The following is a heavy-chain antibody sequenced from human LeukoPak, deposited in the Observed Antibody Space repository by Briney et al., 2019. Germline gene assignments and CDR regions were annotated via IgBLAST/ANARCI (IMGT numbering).Heavy chain of an antibody. CDR3: ANSYYDILTGQDDHDY. CDR2: ISSSSSYI. CDR1: GFTFSSYS. J-gene: IGHJ4*02. D-gene: IGHD3-9*01. Sequence: PGGSLRLSCAASGFTFSSYSMNWVRQAPGKGLEWVSSISSSSSYIYYADSVKGRFTISRDNSKNTLYLQMNSLRAEDTAVYYCANSYYDILTGQDDHDYWGQGTLVTVSS. V-gene: IGHV3-21*04.